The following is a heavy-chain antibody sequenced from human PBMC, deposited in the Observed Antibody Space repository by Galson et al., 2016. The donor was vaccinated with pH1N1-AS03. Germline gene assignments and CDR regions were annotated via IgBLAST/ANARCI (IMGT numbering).Heavy chain of an antibody. CDR2: IKLDGSEK. D-gene: IGHD6-19*01. CDR3: ARETVVGTGFEY. Sequence: SLRLSCAASGITFSTYWMSWVRQAPGKGLEWVANIKLDGSEKYYVDSVKGRFTISRDNAKNSLFLQMNSLRAEDSAVYYCARETVVGTGFEYWGQGTLVTVSS. CDR1: GITFSTYW. J-gene: IGHJ4*02. V-gene: IGHV3-7*01.